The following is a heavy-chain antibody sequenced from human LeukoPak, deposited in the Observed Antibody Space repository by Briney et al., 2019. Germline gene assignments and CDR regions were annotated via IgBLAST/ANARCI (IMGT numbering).Heavy chain of an antibody. CDR2: IYSTGKS. D-gene: IGHD6-19*01. V-gene: IGHV4-4*08. CDR3: ARRLQWLAGTSHDAFDL. J-gene: IGHJ3*01. Sequence: SETLSLTCTVSGGSVADFSWNWVRQTPGKGLEWLGYIYSTGKSNYNPSLTSRVAISVDTSDNQVSLTLTSVTAADTAVYYCARRLQWLAGTSHDAFDLWGQGTMVTVSS. CDR1: GGSVADFS.